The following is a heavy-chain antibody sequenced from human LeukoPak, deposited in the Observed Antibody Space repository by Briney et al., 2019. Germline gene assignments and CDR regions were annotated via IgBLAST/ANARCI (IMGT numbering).Heavy chain of an antibody. D-gene: IGHD2-8*01. CDR3: ARVRLWVYASVSRSGY. J-gene: IGHJ4*02. CDR2: ISGSGGST. Sequence: GGSLRLSCAASGFTFSSYAMSWVRQAPGKGLEWVSAISGSGGSTYYADSVKGRFTISRDNSKNTLYLQMNSLRAEDTAVYYGARVRLWVYASVSRSGYCGQGTLVTVSS. CDR1: GFTFSSYA. V-gene: IGHV3-23*01.